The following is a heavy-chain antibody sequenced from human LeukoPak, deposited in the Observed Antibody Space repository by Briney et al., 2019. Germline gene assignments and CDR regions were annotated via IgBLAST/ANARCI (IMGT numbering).Heavy chain of an antibody. V-gene: IGHV3-53*01. Sequence: GGSLRLSCAASGFTVSSNYMSWVRQAPGKGLEWVSVIYSGGSTYYADSVKGRFTISRDNSKNTLYLQMNSLRAEDTAVYYCARAGRPALGTYYYDSSGPSAFDIWGKGTMVTVS. J-gene: IGHJ3*02. D-gene: IGHD3-22*01. CDR3: ARAGRPALGTYYYDSSGPSAFDI. CDR2: IYSGGST. CDR1: GFTVSSNY.